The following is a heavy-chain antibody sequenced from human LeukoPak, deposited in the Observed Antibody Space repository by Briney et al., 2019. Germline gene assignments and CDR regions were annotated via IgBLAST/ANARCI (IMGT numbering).Heavy chain of an antibody. CDR3: AREGLLWFGNYYFDY. CDR2: ISAYNGNT. V-gene: IGHV1-18*01. D-gene: IGHD3-10*01. CDR1: GYTFTSYG. J-gene: IGHJ4*02. Sequence: ASVKVSCKASGYTFTSYGISWVRQAPGQGLEWMGWISAYNGNTNYAQKLQGRVTMTTDTSTSTAYMELGSLRSDDTAVYYCAREGLLWFGNYYFDYWGQGTLVTVSS.